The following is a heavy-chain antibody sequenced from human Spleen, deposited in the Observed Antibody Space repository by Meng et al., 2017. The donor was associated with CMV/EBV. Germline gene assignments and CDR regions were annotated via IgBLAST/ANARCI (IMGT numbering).Heavy chain of an antibody. D-gene: IGHD3-3*01. V-gene: IGHV1-18*01. CDR1: GHTFTSYG. J-gene: IGHJ6*02. Sequence: ASVKVSCKASGHTFTSYGISWVRQAPGQGLEWMGWISAYNGNTNYAQKLQGRVTMTTDTPTSTAYLELRSLRLDDTAVYYCARDLLDFWSGYENYYYYGVDVWGQGTTVTVSS. CDR3: ARDLLDFWSGYENYYYYGVDV. CDR2: ISAYNGNT.